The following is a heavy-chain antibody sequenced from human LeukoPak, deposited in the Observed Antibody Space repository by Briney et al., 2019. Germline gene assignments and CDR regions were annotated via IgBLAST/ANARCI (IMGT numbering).Heavy chain of an antibody. CDR1: GYSFTSYW. D-gene: IGHD6-13*01. CDR2: IYPGDSDT. CDR3: ARRALDSSSWYYPRTYNWFDP. V-gene: IGHV5-51*01. Sequence: GESLKISCKGSGYSFTSYWIGWMRQMPGKGLEWMGIIYPGDSDTRYSPSFQGQVTISADKSISTAYLQWSSLKASDTAMYYCARRALDSSSWYYPRTYNWFDPWGQGTLVTVSS. J-gene: IGHJ5*02.